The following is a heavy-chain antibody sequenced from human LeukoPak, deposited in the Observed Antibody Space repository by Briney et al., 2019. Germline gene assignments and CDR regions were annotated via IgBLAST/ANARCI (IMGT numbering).Heavy chain of an antibody. D-gene: IGHD3-22*01. CDR3: ARHGNYYDSSADNWFDP. CDR1: GGSFSGYY. CDR2: INHSGST. V-gene: IGHV4-34*01. Sequence: PSETLSLTCAVYGGSFSGYYWSWIRQPPGKGLEWIGEINHSGSTNYNPSLKSRVTISVDTSKNQFSLKLSSVTAADTAVYYCARHGNYYDSSADNWFDPWGQGTLVTVSS. J-gene: IGHJ5*02.